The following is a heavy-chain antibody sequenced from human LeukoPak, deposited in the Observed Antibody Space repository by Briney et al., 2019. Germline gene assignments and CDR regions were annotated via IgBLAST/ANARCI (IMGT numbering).Heavy chain of an antibody. Sequence: PGGSLRLSCAASGFTFSSYSMNWVRQAPGKGLEWVSSISSSSSYIYYADSVKGRFTISRDNAKNSLYLQMNSLRAEDTAVYYCARHSAAEIRFDPWGQGTLVTVSS. V-gene: IGHV3-21*01. J-gene: IGHJ5*02. D-gene: IGHD6-25*01. CDR2: ISSSSSYI. CDR3: ARHSAAEIRFDP. CDR1: GFTFSSYS.